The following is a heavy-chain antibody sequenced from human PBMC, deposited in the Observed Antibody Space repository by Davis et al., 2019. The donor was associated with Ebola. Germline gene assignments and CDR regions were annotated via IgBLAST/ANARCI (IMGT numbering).Heavy chain of an antibody. J-gene: IGHJ3*02. CDR2: INPITGGT. D-gene: IGHD3-22*01. Sequence: ASVKVSCKASGDRFTRYYMHWVRQAPGQGLEWMGIINPITGGTSYAQNFQVRVNMTRDTSTSTVYMELSSLRSEDTAVYYCAREGGRYYDSSGYVFDIWGQGTMVKVSS. V-gene: IGHV1-46*01. CDR3: AREGGRYYDSSGYVFDI. CDR1: GDRFTRYY.